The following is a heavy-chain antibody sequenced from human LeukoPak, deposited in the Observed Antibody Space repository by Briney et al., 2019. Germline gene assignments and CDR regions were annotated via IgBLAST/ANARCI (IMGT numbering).Heavy chain of an antibody. Sequence: PGGSLRLSCTASGFSFSNHYMRWIRQAPGKGLEWVANINEDGSNKWHLGSVKGRFTVPRDNARNSLYLQMNSPRVEDTAVYYCTRVIVAVPGYFDYFDFWGQGVLVTVSS. CDR3: TRVIVAVPGYFDYFDF. CDR2: INEDGSNK. V-gene: IGHV3-7*01. D-gene: IGHD6-19*01. CDR1: GFSFSNHY. J-gene: IGHJ4*02.